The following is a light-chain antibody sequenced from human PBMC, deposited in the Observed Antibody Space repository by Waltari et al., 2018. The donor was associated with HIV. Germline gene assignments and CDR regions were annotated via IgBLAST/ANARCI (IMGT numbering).Light chain of an antibody. Sequence: QSVLTQPPSVSGAPGQRVTISCTGSRSTSVAGYAVHWYKQLPGAAPKLLIYANNKRASGVPDRFSGSKFGPSASLAITGLQAEDEANYYCQSYDSGLSGSVFGGGTKLTVL. CDR1: RSTSVAGYA. V-gene: IGLV1-40*01. CDR2: ANN. CDR3: QSYDSGLSGSV. J-gene: IGLJ2*01.